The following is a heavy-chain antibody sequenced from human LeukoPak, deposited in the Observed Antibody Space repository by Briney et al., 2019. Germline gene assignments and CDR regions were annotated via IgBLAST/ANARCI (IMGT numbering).Heavy chain of an antibody. Sequence: PSETLSLTCTVSGGSISSYYWSWIRQPPGKGLEWIGYIYYSGSTNYNPSLKSRVTISVDTSKNQFSLKLSSVTAADTAVYYCARSMTWGPNWFDPWGQGTPVTVSS. J-gene: IGHJ5*02. CDR1: GGSISSYY. V-gene: IGHV4-59*08. CDR2: IYYSGST. D-gene: IGHD7-27*01. CDR3: ARSMTWGPNWFDP.